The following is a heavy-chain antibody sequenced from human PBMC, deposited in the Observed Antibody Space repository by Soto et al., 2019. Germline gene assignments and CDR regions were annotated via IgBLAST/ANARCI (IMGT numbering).Heavy chain of an antibody. Sequence: SETLSLTCAVSGGSISSGGYSWSWIRQPPGKGLEWIGYIYHSGSTYYNPSLKSRVTISVDRSKSQFSLKLSSVTAADTAVYYCARAGYYDSSGYYFGFDYWGQGTLVTVSS. V-gene: IGHV4-30-2*01. CDR3: ARAGYYDSSGYYFGFDY. CDR1: GGSISSGGYS. D-gene: IGHD3-22*01. J-gene: IGHJ4*02. CDR2: IYHSGST.